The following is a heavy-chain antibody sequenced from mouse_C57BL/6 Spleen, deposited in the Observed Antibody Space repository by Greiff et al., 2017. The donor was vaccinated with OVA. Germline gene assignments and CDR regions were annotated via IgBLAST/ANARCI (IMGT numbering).Heavy chain of an antibody. CDR3: ARDHNGYLDY. V-gene: IGHV3-1*01. D-gene: IGHD2-2*01. Sequence: EVKLVESGPGMVKPSQSPSLTCTVTGYSITSGYDWHWIRHFPGHKLEWMGYISYSGSTNYNPSLKCRISITHDTSKNHFVLKVNSVTTEDTATNYCARDHNGYLDYWGQGTTLTVSS. J-gene: IGHJ2*01. CDR1: GYSITSGYD. CDR2: ISYSGST.